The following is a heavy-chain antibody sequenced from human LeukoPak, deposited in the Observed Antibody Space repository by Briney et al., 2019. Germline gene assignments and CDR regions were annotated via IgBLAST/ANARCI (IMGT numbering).Heavy chain of an antibody. CDR3: ARAPVYGYYFDY. CDR2: ISAYNGNT. V-gene: IGHV1-18*01. Sequence: ASVKVSCKASGGTFSSYGISWVRQAPGQGLERMGWISAYNGNTNYAQKLQGRVTMTTDTSTSTAYMELRSLRSDDTAVYYCARAPVYGYYFDYWGQGTLVTVSS. D-gene: IGHD2/OR15-2a*01. CDR1: GGTFSSYG. J-gene: IGHJ4*02.